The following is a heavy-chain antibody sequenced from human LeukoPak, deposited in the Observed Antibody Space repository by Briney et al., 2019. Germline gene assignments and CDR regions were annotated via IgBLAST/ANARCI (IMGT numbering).Heavy chain of an antibody. D-gene: IGHD3-3*01. J-gene: IGHJ4*02. CDR1: GGSFSGYY. V-gene: IGHV4-34*01. CDR3: ARDHYDFWSGYSV. Sequence: PSETLSLTCAVYGGSFSGYYWNWIRQPPGKGLEWIGEINHSGSTNYNPSLKSRVTISVDTSKNQFSLKLSSVTAADAAVYYCARDHYDFWSGYSVWGQGTLVTVSS. CDR2: INHSGST.